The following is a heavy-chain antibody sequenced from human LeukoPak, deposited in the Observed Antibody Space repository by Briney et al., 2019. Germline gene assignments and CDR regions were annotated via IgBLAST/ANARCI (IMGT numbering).Heavy chain of an antibody. Sequence: GGSLRLSCAASGFTVSSNYMSWVRQAPGKGLERVSVIYSGGSTYYADSVKGRFTISRDNSKNTLYLQMNSLRAEDTAVYYCARDRGGWSFDYWGQGTLVTVSS. CDR1: GFTVSSNY. J-gene: IGHJ4*02. V-gene: IGHV3-53*01. CDR2: IYSGGST. CDR3: ARDRGGWSFDY. D-gene: IGHD6-19*01.